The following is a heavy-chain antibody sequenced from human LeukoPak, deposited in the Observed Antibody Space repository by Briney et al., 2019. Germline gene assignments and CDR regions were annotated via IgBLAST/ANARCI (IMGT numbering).Heavy chain of an antibody. D-gene: IGHD6-13*01. CDR2: INHSGST. V-gene: IGHV4-34*01. Sequence: SETLSLTCAAYGGSFSGYYWSWIRQPPGKGLEWIGEINHSGSTNYNPSLKSRVTISVDTSKNQFSLKLSSVTAADTAVYYCASASSRRGWFDPWGQGTLVTVSS. J-gene: IGHJ5*02. CDR1: GGSFSGYY. CDR3: ASASSRRGWFDP.